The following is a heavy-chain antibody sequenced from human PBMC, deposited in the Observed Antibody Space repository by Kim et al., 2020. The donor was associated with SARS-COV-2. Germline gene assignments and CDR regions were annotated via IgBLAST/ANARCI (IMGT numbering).Heavy chain of an antibody. CDR3: ARDDPNYDILTGYYGSGYCDY. D-gene: IGHD3-9*01. J-gene: IGHJ4*02. Sequence: GGSLRLSCAASGFIFSSYNMNWVRQAPGKGLEWVSYISSSSSTIHYADSVKGRFTISRDNAKNSLYLQMNSLRDEDTAVYYCARDDPNYDILTGYYGSGYCDYWGQGTLVTGSS. V-gene: IGHV3-48*02. CDR2: ISSSSSTI. CDR1: GFIFSSYN.